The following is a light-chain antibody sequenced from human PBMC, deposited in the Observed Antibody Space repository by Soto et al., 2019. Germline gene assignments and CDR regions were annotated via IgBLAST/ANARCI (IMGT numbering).Light chain of an antibody. J-gene: IGLJ1*01. Sequence: QSVLTQPPSVSGAPGQRVTISCTGSSSNIGAGYDVHWYQQHPGAAPKLLIYGNYNRPSGVPDRFSGSKSGTSISLAITGLQAEDEADYYCCSYASSSTHVFGTGTKVTVL. V-gene: IGLV1-40*01. CDR2: GNY. CDR1: SSNIGAGYD. CDR3: CSYASSSTHV.